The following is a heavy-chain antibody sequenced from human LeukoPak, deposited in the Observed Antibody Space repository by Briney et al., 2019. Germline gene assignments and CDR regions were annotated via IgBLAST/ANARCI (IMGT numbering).Heavy chain of an antibody. CDR1: GFTFSSHG. D-gene: IGHD3-3*01. CDR3: VRDNDFWSGYYSPTRGYFDY. J-gene: IGHJ4*02. V-gene: IGHV3-30*02. CDR2: IRYDGSNE. Sequence: GGSLRLSCAASGFTFSSHGMHWVRQAPGKGLEWVSFIRYDGSNEYYGDSVKGRFTISRDNSKNTLYMQMNSLRGEVTAVYYCVRDNDFWSGYYSPTRGYFDYWGQGTLVTVSS.